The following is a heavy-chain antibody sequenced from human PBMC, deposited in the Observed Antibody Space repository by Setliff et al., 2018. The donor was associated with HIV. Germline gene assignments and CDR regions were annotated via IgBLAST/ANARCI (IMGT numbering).Heavy chain of an antibody. CDR2: ISSSSSSI. V-gene: IGHV3-48*01. Sequence: ASGFTFSTYSMDWVRQAPGKGLEWVLYISSSSSSIYYADSVKGRFTISRDNAKNSLYLQMNSLRVEDTAVYYCARASNSFDIWGQGTMVTVSS. J-gene: IGHJ3*02. CDR1: GFTFSTYS. CDR3: ARASNSFDI.